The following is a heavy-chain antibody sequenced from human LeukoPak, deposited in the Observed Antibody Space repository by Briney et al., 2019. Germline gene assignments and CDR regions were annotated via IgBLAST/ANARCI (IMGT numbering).Heavy chain of an antibody. J-gene: IGHJ5*02. D-gene: IGHD6-13*01. CDR3: ARHVSSSWYHANNWFDP. V-gene: IGHV4-38-2*02. Sequence: SETLSLTCTVSGYSISSGYYWGWIRQPPGKGLEWIGSIYHSGSTYYNPSLKSRVTISVDTSKNQFSLKLSSVTAADTAVYYCARHVSSSWYHANNWFDPWGQGTLVTVSS. CDR2: IYHSGST. CDR1: GYSISSGYY.